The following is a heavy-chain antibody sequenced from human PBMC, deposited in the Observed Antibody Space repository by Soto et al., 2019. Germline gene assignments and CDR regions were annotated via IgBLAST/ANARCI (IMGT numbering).Heavy chain of an antibody. CDR2: ISGFNGNT. Sequence: QVQLVQSGAEVKKPGASVKVSCTASGYTFTTYGITWVRQAPGQGLEWMGWISGFNGNTNYAQKFQGRVSTTTDTSTNTAYMELRSLGSDDTAVYYCAREILPASPREFDYWGQGTLVTVSS. CDR3: AREILPASPREFDY. CDR1: GYTFTTYG. V-gene: IGHV1-18*01. D-gene: IGHD2-2*01. J-gene: IGHJ4*02.